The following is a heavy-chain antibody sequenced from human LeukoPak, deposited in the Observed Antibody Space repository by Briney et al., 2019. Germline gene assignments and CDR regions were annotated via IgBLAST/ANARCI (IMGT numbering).Heavy chain of an antibody. CDR1: GFSLSTSGVG. D-gene: IGHD3-22*01. Sequence: SGPTLVNPTQTLTLTCTFSGFSLSTSGVGVGWIRQPPGKALEWLALIYWDDDKRYSPSLKSRLTITKDTSKNQVVLTMTNMDPVDTATYYCAHADSSGYYSHWYFDLWGRGTLVTVSS. CDR2: IYWDDDK. V-gene: IGHV2-5*02. J-gene: IGHJ2*01. CDR3: AHADSSGYYSHWYFDL.